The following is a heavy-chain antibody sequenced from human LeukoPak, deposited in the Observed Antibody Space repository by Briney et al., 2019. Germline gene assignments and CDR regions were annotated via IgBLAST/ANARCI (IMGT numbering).Heavy chain of an antibody. CDR1: GYTFTGYY. J-gene: IGHJ6*03. Sequence: ASVKVSCKASGYTFTGYYMHWVRQAPGQGLEWMGWINPNSGGTNYAQKFQGRVTMTRDTSISTAYMELSRLRSDDTAVYYCARDRKGSGWYQYYYYYYMDVWGRGTTVTISS. V-gene: IGHV1-2*02. CDR3: ARDRKGSGWYQYYYYYYMDV. D-gene: IGHD6-19*01. CDR2: INPNSGGT.